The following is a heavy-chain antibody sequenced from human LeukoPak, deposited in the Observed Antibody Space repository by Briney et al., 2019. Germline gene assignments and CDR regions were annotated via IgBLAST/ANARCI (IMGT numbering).Heavy chain of an antibody. CDR2: ISGSGGST. D-gene: IGHD6-6*01. CDR1: GFTFSSYA. Sequence: PGGSLRLSCVASGFTFSSYAMSWVRQAPGKGLEWVSAISGSGGSTYYADSVKGRFTISRDNSKNTLYLQMNSLRAEDTAVYYCGSSDNYYYGMDVWGQGTTVTVSS. J-gene: IGHJ6*02. V-gene: IGHV3-23*01. CDR3: GSSDNYYYGMDV.